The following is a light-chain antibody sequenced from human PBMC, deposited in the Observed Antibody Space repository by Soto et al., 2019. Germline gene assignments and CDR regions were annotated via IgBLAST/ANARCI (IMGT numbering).Light chain of an antibody. CDR3: SSYAGSNGVL. CDR2: DVS. V-gene: IGLV2-8*01. Sequence: QSVLTQPPSASGSPGQSVTISCTRTSSDVGGYNYVSWYQQHPGKAPKLMIYDVSKRPSGVPDRFSGSKSGNTASLTVSGLQAEDEADYYCSSYAGSNGVLFGGGTKLTVL. J-gene: IGLJ2*01. CDR1: SSDVGGYNY.